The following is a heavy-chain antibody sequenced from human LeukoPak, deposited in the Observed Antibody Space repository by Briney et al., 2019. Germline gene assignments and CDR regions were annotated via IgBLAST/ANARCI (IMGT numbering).Heavy chain of an antibody. CDR2: INTGNGNA. V-gene: IGHV1-3*04. CDR1: GYTFTTAA. J-gene: IGHJ5*02. D-gene: IGHD4-23*01. Sequence: ASVKVSCKASGYTFTTAAMHWVRQAPGQRLEWMGWINTGNGNAKYSQKFQGRVTITRDTSASTAYMELSSLKSEDTGMYFCARADNGGNWFDPWGQGTLVTVSS. CDR3: ARADNGGNWFDP.